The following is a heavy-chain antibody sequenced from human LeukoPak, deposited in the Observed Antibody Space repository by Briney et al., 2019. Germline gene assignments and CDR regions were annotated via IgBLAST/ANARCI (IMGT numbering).Heavy chain of an antibody. CDR1: GDSITSYY. D-gene: IGHD3-16*01. CDR3: ARGAPSLYYYYMDI. Sequence: SETLSLTCTVSGDSITSYYWNWIRQPPGEGLEWIGYVYTSGSTNFNPSLKSRVTISLDLSKNQSSLKLTSVTAADTAVYYCARGAPSLYYYYMDIWGKGTTVTVSS. J-gene: IGHJ6*03. CDR2: VYTSGST. V-gene: IGHV4-4*09.